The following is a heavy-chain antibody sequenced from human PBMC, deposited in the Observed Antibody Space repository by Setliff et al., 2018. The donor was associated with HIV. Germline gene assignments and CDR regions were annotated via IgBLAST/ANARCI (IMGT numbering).Heavy chain of an antibody. CDR3: ARFSNTLNWFDP. Sequence: KASETLSLTCTVSGGSISGYYWTWIRQPAGKGLEWIGRIYASGNTNYNPSLKSRVTISVDTSKNQSSLKLNSVTAADTAVYYCARFSNTLNWFDPWGQGTLVTVSS. J-gene: IGHJ5*02. CDR2: IYASGNT. D-gene: IGHD4-4*01. CDR1: GGSISGYY. V-gene: IGHV4-4*07.